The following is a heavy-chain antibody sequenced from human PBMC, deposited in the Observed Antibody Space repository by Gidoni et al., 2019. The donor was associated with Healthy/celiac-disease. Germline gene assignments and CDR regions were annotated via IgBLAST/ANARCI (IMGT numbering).Heavy chain of an antibody. CDR1: GGTFSSYA. V-gene: IGHV1-69*01. Sequence: QVQLVQSGAEVKKPGSSVKVSCKASGGTFSSYAISWVRQAPGQGLEWMGGIIPIFGTANYAQKFQGRVTITADESTSTAYMELSSLRSEDTAVYYCARDHRGYSYCNHYYYYYGMDVWGQGTTVTVSS. CDR3: ARDHRGYSYCNHYYYYYGMDV. CDR2: IIPIFGTA. D-gene: IGHD5-18*01. J-gene: IGHJ6*02.